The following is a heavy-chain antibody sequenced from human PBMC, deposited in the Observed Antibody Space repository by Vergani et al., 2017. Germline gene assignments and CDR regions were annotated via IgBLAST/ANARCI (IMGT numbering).Heavy chain of an antibody. Sequence: QVQLVQSGAEVKKTGAAVKVSCKASGYYFTDNYLHWVRQAPGQGLEWMGRITPQNGGTQYAEKFKGRVTMTRATSITTAYMELSSMTSDDTAVYYCVRGGTFDWLSTWGQGTLVTVSS. D-gene: IGHD3-9*01. CDR2: ITPQNGGT. V-gene: IGHV1-2*02. CDR1: GYYFTDNY. CDR3: VRGGTFDWLST. J-gene: IGHJ5*02.